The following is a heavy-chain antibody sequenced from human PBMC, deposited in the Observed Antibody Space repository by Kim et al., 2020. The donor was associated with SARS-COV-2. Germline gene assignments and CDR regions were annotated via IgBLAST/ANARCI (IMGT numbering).Heavy chain of an antibody. J-gene: IGHJ4*02. CDR1: GFTFNTYG. CDR2: ISYDGSNK. D-gene: IGHD1-26*01. V-gene: IGHV3-30*03. Sequence: GGSLRLSCAASGFTFNTYGMHWVRQAPGKGLEWVAVISYDGSNKYYVDSVKGRFTISRDNSKNTLYLQMNSLRIEDTAIYYCARSFSGSYFGYDYWGQGTLVTVSS. CDR3: ARSFSGSYFGYDY.